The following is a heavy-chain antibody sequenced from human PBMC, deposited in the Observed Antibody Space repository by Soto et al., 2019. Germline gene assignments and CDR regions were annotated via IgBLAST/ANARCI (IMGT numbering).Heavy chain of an antibody. CDR2: ISYDGNNK. Sequence: GGSLRLSCAASEFTFSNYAMHWVRQAPGKGLQWLAVISYDGNNKYYADSVEGRFTISRDNSKNTVYLQMNSLRLEDTAVYYCARGAATGFDYWGQGTLVTVSS. D-gene: IGHD6-13*01. CDR1: EFTFSNYA. V-gene: IGHV3-30*03. J-gene: IGHJ4*02. CDR3: ARGAATGFDY.